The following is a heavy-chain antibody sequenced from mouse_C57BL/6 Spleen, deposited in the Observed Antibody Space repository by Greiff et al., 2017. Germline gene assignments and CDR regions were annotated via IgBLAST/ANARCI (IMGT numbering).Heavy chain of an antibody. D-gene: IGHD4-1*01. V-gene: IGHV1-64*01. CDR2: IHPNSGST. CDR3: ARKGGLGQEDYFDY. CDR1: GYTFTSYW. J-gene: IGHJ2*01. Sequence: VQLQQPGAELVKPGASVKLSCKASGYTFTSYWMHWVKQRPGQGLEWIGMIHPNSGSTNYNEKFKSKATLTIDKSSSTAYMQLSSLTSEDSAVYNYARKGGLGQEDYFDYWGQGTTLTVSS.